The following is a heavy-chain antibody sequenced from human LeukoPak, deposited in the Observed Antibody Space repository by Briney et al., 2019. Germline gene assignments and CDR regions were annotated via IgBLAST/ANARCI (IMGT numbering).Heavy chain of an antibody. D-gene: IGHD3-22*01. CDR3: ATSIGDYCDSSALDY. CDR1: GYTFTGYY. V-gene: IGHV1-2*02. CDR2: INPNTGGT. J-gene: IGHJ4*02. Sequence: ASVKVSCKASGYTFTGYYIHWVRQAPGQGLEWRGWINPNTGGTNYAQKFQGRVTMTRDTSISTANMELSRLRSGDTAVYFCATSIGDYCDSSALDYWGQGTLVTVSS.